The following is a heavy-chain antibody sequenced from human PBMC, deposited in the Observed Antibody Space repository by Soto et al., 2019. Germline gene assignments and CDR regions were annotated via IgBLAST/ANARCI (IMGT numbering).Heavy chain of an antibody. CDR3: ARDLALAGNY. J-gene: IGHJ4*02. Sequence: GGSLRLSCAASGFTFSSYAMNRVRQTQEKGLEWVSSISSTSSYTHYSDSVKGRFTISRDNANNSLFLQMNSLRAEDTATYYCARDLALAGNYWGQGVLVNV. V-gene: IGHV3-21*01. D-gene: IGHD6-19*01. CDR1: GFTFSSYA. CDR2: ISSTSSYT.